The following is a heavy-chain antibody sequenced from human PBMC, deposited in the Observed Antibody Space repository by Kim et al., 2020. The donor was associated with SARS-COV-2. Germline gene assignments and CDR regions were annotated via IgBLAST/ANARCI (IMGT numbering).Heavy chain of an antibody. D-gene: IGHD1-26*01. V-gene: IGHV3-53*01. CDR2: IYSGGST. CDR3: ARVVGGATFDY. Sequence: GGSLRLSCAASGFTVSSNYMSWVRQAPGKGLEWVSVIYSGGSTYYADSVKGRFTISRDNSKNTLYLQMNSLRAEDTAVYYCARVVGGATFDYWGQGTLVTVSS. CDR1: GFTVSSNY. J-gene: IGHJ4*02.